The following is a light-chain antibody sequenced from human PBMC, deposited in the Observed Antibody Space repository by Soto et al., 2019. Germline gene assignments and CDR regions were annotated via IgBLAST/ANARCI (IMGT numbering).Light chain of an antibody. Sequence: DIVMTQSPDSLAVSLGERATINCTSSQSVLYSSNNKNYLAWYQQNPGQTQKLLIYWSSTRESGIPDLCSGSGSGADFTLTISILQAEDVAVYYCQQYYSTPLTFGPGTKVDIK. CDR1: QSVLYSSNNKNY. CDR3: QQYYSTPLT. J-gene: IGKJ3*01. CDR2: WSS. V-gene: IGKV4-1*01.